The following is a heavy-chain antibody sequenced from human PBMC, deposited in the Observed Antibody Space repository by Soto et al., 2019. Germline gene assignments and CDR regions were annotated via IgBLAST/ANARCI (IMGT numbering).Heavy chain of an antibody. CDR3: AKSPHYDFWSGPNDY. D-gene: IGHD3-3*01. J-gene: IGHJ4*02. CDR2: ISGSGGST. V-gene: IGHV3-23*01. Sequence: GGSLRLSCAASGFTFSSYAMSWVRQAPGKGLEWVSAISGSGGSTYYADSVKGRFTISRDNSKNTLYLQMNSLRAEDTAVYYCAKSPHYDFWSGPNDYWGQGTLVTVSS. CDR1: GFTFSSYA.